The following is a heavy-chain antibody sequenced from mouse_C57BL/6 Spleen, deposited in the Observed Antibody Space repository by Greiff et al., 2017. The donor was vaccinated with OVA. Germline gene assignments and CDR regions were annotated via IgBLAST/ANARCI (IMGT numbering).Heavy chain of an antibody. CDR1: GYTFTDYE. V-gene: IGHV1-15*01. Sequence: VKLMESGAELVRPGASVTLSCKASGYTFTDYEMHWVKQTPVHGLEWIGAIDPETGGTAYNQKFKGKAILTADKSSSTAYMELRSLTSEDSAVYYCTTNWADYWGQGTTLTVSS. CDR2: IDPETGGT. D-gene: IGHD4-1*01. CDR3: TTNWADY. J-gene: IGHJ2*01.